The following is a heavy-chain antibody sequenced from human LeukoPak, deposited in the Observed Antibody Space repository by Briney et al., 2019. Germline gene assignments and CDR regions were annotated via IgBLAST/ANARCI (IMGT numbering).Heavy chain of an antibody. CDR3: ARYVEYSSSWYINYFDY. CDR1: GGSFSGYY. Sequence: PSETLSLTCAVYGGSFSGYYWSWIRQPPGKGLEWIGEINHSGSTNYNPSLKSRVTISVDTSKSQFSLKLSSVTAADTAVYYCARYVEYSSSWYINYFDYWGQGTLVTVSS. J-gene: IGHJ4*02. D-gene: IGHD6-13*01. CDR2: INHSGST. V-gene: IGHV4-34*01.